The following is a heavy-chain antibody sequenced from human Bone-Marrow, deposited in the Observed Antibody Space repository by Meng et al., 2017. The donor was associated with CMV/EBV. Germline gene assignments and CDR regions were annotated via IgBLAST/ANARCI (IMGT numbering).Heavy chain of an antibody. CDR1: GFNFSNYG. V-gene: IGHV3-33*01. CDR3: AREFGGYSPYYYYGMDV. J-gene: IGHJ6*02. D-gene: IGHD3-22*01. Sequence: GESLKISCAASGFNFSNYGMHWVRQAPGKGLEWVAIIWYDASNKYYADSVKGRFIISRDNSKNTLYLQMYSLRAEDTAVYYCAREFGGYSPYYYYGMDVWGQGTTVTVSS. CDR2: IWYDASNK.